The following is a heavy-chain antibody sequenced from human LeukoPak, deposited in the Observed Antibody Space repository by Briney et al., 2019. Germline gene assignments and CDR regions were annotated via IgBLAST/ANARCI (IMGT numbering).Heavy chain of an antibody. CDR3: ARGRTYDSGSFY. CDR2: INHSGST. CDR1: SGSFNGYY. V-gene: IGHV4-34*01. J-gene: IGHJ4*02. Sequence: SETPSLTCAVYSGSFNGYYWSWIRQPPGKRLEWIGEINHSGSTNYNPSLKSRVTISVDTSKNQFSLKLSSVTAADTAVYYCARGRTYDSGSFYWGQGTRVTVSS. D-gene: IGHD3-10*01.